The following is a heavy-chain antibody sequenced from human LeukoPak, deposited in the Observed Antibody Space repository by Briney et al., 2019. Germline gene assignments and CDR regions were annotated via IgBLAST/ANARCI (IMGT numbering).Heavy chain of an antibody. CDR1: GFTFSTSA. J-gene: IGHJ3*01. D-gene: IGHD4-17*01. CDR3: AAELYGVYTDCCTFHL. CDR2: IIVGSGAT. Sequence: SVKVSCKASGFTFSTSAVQWVRQARGQPLEWIGWIIVGSGATNYAQSLQGRFTITRDMSTNTAYMELSSLGSEDSAVYYCAAELYGVYTDCCTFHLWGQGTLVTVSS. V-gene: IGHV1-58*01.